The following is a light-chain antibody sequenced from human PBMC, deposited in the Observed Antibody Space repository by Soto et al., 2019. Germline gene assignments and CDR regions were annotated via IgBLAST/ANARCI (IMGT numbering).Light chain of an antibody. V-gene: IGKV3-11*01. CDR3: QQSDNWPPT. CDR2: DAS. CDR1: QSVNSY. J-gene: IGKJ4*01. Sequence: EIVLTQSPATLSLSPGESATLSCRASQSVNSYLAWYQQRPGQAPRLLMYDASSRATGIPARFSGSGSGTDFTLTSSSLEPEDFAVYYCQQSDNWPPTFGGGTKLEIK.